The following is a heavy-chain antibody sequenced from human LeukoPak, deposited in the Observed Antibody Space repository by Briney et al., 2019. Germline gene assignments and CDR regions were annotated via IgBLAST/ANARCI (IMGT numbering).Heavy chain of an antibody. D-gene: IGHD3-10*01. J-gene: IGHJ5*02. CDR1: GGSISSGDYY. Sequence: SETLSLTCTVSGGSISSGDYYWSWIRQPPGKGLEWIGYIYYSGSTYYNPSLKSRVTISVDTSKNQFSLKLSSVTAADTAVYYCARDGVYGSGSFAFDPWGQGTLVTVSS. CDR2: IYYSGST. CDR3: ARDGVYGSGSFAFDP. V-gene: IGHV4-30-4*01.